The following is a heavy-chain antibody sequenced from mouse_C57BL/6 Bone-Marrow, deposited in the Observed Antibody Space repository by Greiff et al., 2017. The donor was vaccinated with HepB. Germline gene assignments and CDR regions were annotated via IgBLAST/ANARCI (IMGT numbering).Heavy chain of an antibody. J-gene: IGHJ3*01. CDR3: ASRRMVTEFAY. CDR1: GYTFTSYW. D-gene: IGHD2-2*01. CDR2: IDPSDSYT. Sequence: VQLQQPGAELVKPGASVKLSCKASGYTFTSYWMQWVKQRPGQGLEWIGEIDPSDSYTNYNQEFKGKATLTVDTSSSTDYMQHSSLTSEDSAVYYCASRRMVTEFAYWGQGTLVTVSA. V-gene: IGHV1-50*01.